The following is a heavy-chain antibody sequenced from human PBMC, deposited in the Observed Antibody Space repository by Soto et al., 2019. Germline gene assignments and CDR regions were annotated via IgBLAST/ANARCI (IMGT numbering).Heavy chain of an antibody. CDR2: IYGGGST. CDR3: ARGSGYDYFDY. D-gene: IGHD5-12*01. V-gene: IGHV3-66*01. J-gene: IGHJ4*02. CDR1: GFTVSSNY. Sequence: EVQLVESVGGLVQPGGSLRLSCASSGFTVSSNYMSWVRQAPGKGLEGVSVIYGGGSTYYADPGTGRFAIYRDNSKTTLYLQMNSLRAEDTAVYYCARGSGYDYFDYWGQGTLVTVYS.